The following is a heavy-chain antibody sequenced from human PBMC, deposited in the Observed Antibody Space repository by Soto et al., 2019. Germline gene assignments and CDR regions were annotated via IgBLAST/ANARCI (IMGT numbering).Heavy chain of an antibody. J-gene: IGHJ4*02. Sequence: PGGSLRLSCAASGFTVSSDYMGWVRQAPGKGLVWVAVTFNGGSTYHADSVKGRFTVSGDNTKNTLYLQMNSLRAEDTAVYYCANSPYGVLDYWGQGTLVTVSS. CDR1: GFTVSSDY. D-gene: IGHD4-17*01. CDR2: TFNGGST. V-gene: IGHV3-66*01. CDR3: ANSPYGVLDY.